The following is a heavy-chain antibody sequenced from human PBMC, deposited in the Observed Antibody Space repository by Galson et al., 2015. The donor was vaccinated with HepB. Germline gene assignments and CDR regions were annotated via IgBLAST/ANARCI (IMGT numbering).Heavy chain of an antibody. J-gene: IGHJ3*02. CDR1: GFTFSSYS. CDR2: ISSSSSYI. Sequence: SLRLSCAASGFTFSSYSMNWVRQAPGKGLEWVSSISSSSSYIYYADSVKGRFTISRDNAKNSLYLQMNSLRAEDTAVYYCARVQALTPDWLLWFGEQGGNDAFDIWGQGTMVTVSS. CDR3: ARVQALTPDWLLWFGEQGGNDAFDI. D-gene: IGHD3-10*01. V-gene: IGHV3-21*01.